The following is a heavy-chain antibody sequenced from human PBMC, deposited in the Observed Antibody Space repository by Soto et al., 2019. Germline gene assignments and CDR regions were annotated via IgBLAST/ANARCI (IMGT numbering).Heavy chain of an antibody. CDR2: ISGSGGST. V-gene: IGHV3-23*01. J-gene: IGHJ6*02. CDR3: ARAGRYSYGTDYYYGMYV. D-gene: IGHD5-18*01. Sequence: GGSLRLSCAASGFTFSSYAMSWVRQAPGKGLEWVSAISGSGGSTYYADSVKGRFTISRDNSKNTLYLQMNSLRAEDTAVYYCARAGRYSYGTDYYYGMYVWGQGTTVTVSS. CDR1: GFTFSSYA.